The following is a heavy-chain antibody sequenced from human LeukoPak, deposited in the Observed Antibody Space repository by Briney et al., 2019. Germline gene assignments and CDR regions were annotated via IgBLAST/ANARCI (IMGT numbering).Heavy chain of an antibody. V-gene: IGHV3-48*04. D-gene: IGHD3-16*02. CDR1: GLTFGTFA. Sequence: GGSLRLSCAASGLTFGTFAVSWVRQAPGKGLEWVSYISSSSSTIYYADSVKGRFTISRDNAKNSLYLQMNSLRAEDTAVYYCAGALYRALDYWGQGTLVTVSS. CDR2: ISSSSSTI. CDR3: AGALYRALDY. J-gene: IGHJ4*02.